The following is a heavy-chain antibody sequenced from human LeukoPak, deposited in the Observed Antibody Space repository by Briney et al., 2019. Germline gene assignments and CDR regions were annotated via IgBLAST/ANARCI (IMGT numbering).Heavy chain of an antibody. D-gene: IGHD6-13*01. CDR2: IYYSGSI. Sequence: SETLSLTCTVSGGSISSGDYYWSWIRQPPGKGLEWIGYIYYSGSIHYNPSLKSRVTISVDTSKNQFSLKLSSVTAADTAVYYCARSNIAAALDYWGQGTLVTVSS. V-gene: IGHV4-61*08. CDR3: ARSNIAAALDY. CDR1: GGSISSGDYY. J-gene: IGHJ4*02.